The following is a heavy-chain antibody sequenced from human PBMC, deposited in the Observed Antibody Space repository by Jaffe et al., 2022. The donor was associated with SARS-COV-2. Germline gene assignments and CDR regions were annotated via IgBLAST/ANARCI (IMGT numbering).Heavy chain of an antibody. V-gene: IGHV3-49*03. CDR2: IRSKAYGGTT. Sequence: EVQLVESGGGLVQPGRSLRLSCTASGFTFGDYAMSWFRQAPGKGLEWVGFIRSKAYGGTTEYAASVKGRFTISRDDSKSIAYLQMNSLKTEDTAVYYCTREAFTEQWLGTFDYWGQGTLVTVSS. CDR1: GFTFGDYA. D-gene: IGHD6-19*01. J-gene: IGHJ4*02. CDR3: TREAFTEQWLGTFDY.